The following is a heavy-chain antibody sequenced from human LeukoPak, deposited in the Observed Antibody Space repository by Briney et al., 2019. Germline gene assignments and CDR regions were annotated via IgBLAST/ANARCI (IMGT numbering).Heavy chain of an antibody. V-gene: IGHV5-51*01. CDR1: GYSFTSYW. CDR2: IYPGDSDT. CDR3: ARHGPDYGDYLCYDY. Sequence: GESLKISCKGSGYSFTSYWIGCVRQMPGKGLVWMGIIYPGDSDTRYSPSFQGQVTISADKSISTAYLQWSSLKASDTAMYYCARHGPDYGDYLCYDYWGQGTLVTVSS. D-gene: IGHD4-17*01. J-gene: IGHJ4*02.